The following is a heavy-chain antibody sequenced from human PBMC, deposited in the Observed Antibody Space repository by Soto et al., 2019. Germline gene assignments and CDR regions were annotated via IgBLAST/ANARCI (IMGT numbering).Heavy chain of an antibody. CDR2: IWYDGSNK. V-gene: IGHV3-33*01. J-gene: IGHJ6*02. CDR1: GFTFSSYG. D-gene: IGHD2-15*01. CDR3: ARDRKMVDNYYGMDV. Sequence: GGSLRLSCAASGFTFSSYGMHWVRQAPGKGLEWVAVIWYDGSNKYYADSVKGRFTISRDNSKNTLYLQMNSLRAEDTAVYYCARDRKMVDNYYGMDVWGQGTTVTVSS.